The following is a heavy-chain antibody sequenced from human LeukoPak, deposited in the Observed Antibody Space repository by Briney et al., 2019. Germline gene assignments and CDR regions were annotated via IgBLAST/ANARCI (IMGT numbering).Heavy chain of an antibody. CDR3: ARGVYAFDI. CDR1: GFTFSSYW. CDR2: IKQDGSGI. J-gene: IGHJ3*02. Sequence: GGSLRLSCAASGFTFSSYWMTWVRQVPGKGLEWVANIKQDGSGIYYVDSVKGRFTISRDNAKNSLFLLMNSLRAEDTAVYYCARGVYAFDIWGQGTMVTVSS. D-gene: IGHD3-3*01. V-gene: IGHV3-7*01.